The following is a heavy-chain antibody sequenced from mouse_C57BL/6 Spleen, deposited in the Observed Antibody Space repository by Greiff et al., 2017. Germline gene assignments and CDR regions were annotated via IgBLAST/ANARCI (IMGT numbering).Heavy chain of an antibody. V-gene: IGHV5-12*01. D-gene: IGHD2-4*01. CDR3: ARRGDGNYDYDEFAY. Sequence: EVKLVESGGGLVQPGGSLKLSCAASGFTFSDYYMYWVRQTPEKRLEWVAYISNGGGSTYYPDTVKGRFTISRDNAKNTLYLQMSRLKSEDTAMYYCARRGDGNYDYDEFAYWGQGTLVTVSA. J-gene: IGHJ3*01. CDR2: ISNGGGST. CDR1: GFTFSDYY.